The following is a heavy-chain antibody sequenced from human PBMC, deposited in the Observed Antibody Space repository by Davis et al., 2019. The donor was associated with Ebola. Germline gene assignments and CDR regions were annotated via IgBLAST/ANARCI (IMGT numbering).Heavy chain of an antibody. CDR3: AKAGGSAVAGPRRWFDP. CDR1: GFTFSGYS. CDR2: ISGSGGST. V-gene: IGHV3-23*01. J-gene: IGHJ5*02. D-gene: IGHD6-19*01. Sequence: GESLKISCAASGFTFSGYSMNWVRQAPGKGLEWVSAISGSGGSTYYADSVKGRFTISRDNSKNTLYLQMNSLRAEDTAVYYCAKAGGSAVAGPRRWFDPWGQGTLVTVSS.